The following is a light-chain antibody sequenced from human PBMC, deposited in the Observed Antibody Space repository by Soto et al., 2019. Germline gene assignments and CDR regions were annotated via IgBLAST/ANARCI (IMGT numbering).Light chain of an antibody. CDR2: CAS. V-gene: IGKV3-15*01. CDR1: QSVSSN. CDR3: QQYNNWPPMA. Sequence: EIVMTQSPATLSVSPGERATLSCRASQSVSSNLAWYQQKPGQAPRLLIYCASTRATVIPARFSGSGSGTEFTLTISSLQSEDFAVYYCQQYNNWPPMAFGQGTQVEIK. J-gene: IGKJ1*01.